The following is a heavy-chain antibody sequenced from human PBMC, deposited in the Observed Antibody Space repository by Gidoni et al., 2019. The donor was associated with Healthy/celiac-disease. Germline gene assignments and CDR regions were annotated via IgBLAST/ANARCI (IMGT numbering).Heavy chain of an antibody. J-gene: IGHJ4*02. D-gene: IGHD5-18*01. CDR3: ARGRGGYSYGYRYYFDY. V-gene: IGHV4-34*01. Sequence: QVQLQQWGAGLLKPSETLSLTCAVYGGSFSGYYWSWIRQPPGKGLEWIGEINHSGSTNYNPSLKSRVTISVDTSKNQFSLKLSSVTAADTAVYYCARGRGGYSYGYRYYFDYWGQGTLVTVSS. CDR2: INHSGST. CDR1: GGSFSGYY.